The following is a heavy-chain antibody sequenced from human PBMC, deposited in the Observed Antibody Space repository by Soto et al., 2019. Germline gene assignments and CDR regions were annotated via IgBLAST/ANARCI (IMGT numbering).Heavy chain of an antibody. V-gene: IGHV3-30-3*01. J-gene: IGHJ4*02. CDR1: GFSFSISP. CDR2: ISYDGTNK. D-gene: IGHD7-27*01. CDR3: ARDPKTSGGQHWAFNYFDS. Sequence: HPGGSLRLSCAASGFSFSISPMHWVCQAPGKGPEGVALISYDGTNKFYADSVKVRFTISRDNSKSTLYLQVDSLRPEDAAVYYCARDPKTSGGQHWAFNYFDSWGQGTLVTVSS.